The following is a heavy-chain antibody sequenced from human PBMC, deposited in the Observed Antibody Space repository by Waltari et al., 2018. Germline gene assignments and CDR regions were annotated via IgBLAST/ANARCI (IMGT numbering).Heavy chain of an antibody. V-gene: IGHV4-59*01. J-gene: IGHJ6*03. D-gene: IGHD1-20*01. CDR2: IYYSGST. CDR1: GGSISSYY. Sequence: QVQLQESGPGLVKPSETLSLTCTVSGGSISSYYWSWLRQPQGKGLEWIGYIYYSGSTNYNPSLKSRVTISVDTSKNQFSLKLSSVTAADTAVYYCARGVVANWNYVYYYMDVWGKGTTVTISS. CDR3: ARGVVANWNYVYYYMDV.